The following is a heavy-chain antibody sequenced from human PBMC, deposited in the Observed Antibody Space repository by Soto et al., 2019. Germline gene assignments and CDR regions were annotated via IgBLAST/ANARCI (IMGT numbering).Heavy chain of an antibody. CDR3: ARHHITMVRGDLDY. V-gene: IGHV1-18*01. CDR1: GYTFTSYG. Sequence: QVQLVQFGAEVKKPGASVKVSCKASGYTFTSYGISWVRQAPGQGLEWLGWISPSNGYTSYAQKLQGRVSVTTDTSTSTVYMDLRSLRSDDTAVYYCARHHITMVRGDLDYWGQGTLVTVSS. CDR2: ISPSNGYT. D-gene: IGHD3-10*01. J-gene: IGHJ4*02.